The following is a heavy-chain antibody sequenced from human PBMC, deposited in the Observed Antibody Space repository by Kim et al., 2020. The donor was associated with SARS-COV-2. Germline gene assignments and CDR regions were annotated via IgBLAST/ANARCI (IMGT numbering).Heavy chain of an antibody. D-gene: IGHD2-15*01. Sequence: TEYAASVKGRFTMSKDDSKNSLYLQMNSLKTEDTAVYYCARDSRGGDFDYWGQGTLVTVSS. V-gene: IGHV3-72*01. CDR2: T. CDR3: ARDSRGGDFDY. J-gene: IGHJ4*02.